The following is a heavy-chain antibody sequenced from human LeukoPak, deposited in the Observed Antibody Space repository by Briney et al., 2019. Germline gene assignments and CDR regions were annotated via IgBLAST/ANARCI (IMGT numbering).Heavy chain of an antibody. Sequence: SETLSLTCTVSGASISSYYWTWIRQPPGKGLEWIGYIYHSGSTNYNPSLKSRVTISIDTSKSQFSLKLTSVIAADTAVYYCAREDCSSTSCYIDYWGQGTLVTVSS. D-gene: IGHD2-2*02. CDR3: AREDCSSTSCYIDY. CDR1: GASISSYY. J-gene: IGHJ4*02. V-gene: IGHV4-59*01. CDR2: IYHSGST.